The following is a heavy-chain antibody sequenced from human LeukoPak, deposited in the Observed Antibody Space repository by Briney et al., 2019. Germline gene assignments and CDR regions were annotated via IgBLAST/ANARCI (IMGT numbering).Heavy chain of an antibody. Sequence: GESLKISCKGSGYSFTSYWIGWVRQMPGKGLEWMGIIYPGDSDTRYSPPFQGQVTISADKSISTAYLQWSSLKASDTAMYYCARAEGYSGAKNYYYYYGMDVWGQGTTVTVSS. D-gene: IGHD5-12*01. CDR2: IYPGDSDT. CDR3: ARAEGYSGAKNYYYYYGMDV. J-gene: IGHJ6*02. V-gene: IGHV5-51*01. CDR1: GYSFTSYW.